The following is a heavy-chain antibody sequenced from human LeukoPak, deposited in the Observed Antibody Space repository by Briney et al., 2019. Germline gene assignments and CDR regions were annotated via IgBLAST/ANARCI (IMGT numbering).Heavy chain of an antibody. J-gene: IGHJ6*03. V-gene: IGHV4-59*01. CDR3: ARDRYMDV. Sequence: PSETLSLTCTASGGSISTYYWTWIRQPPGKGLEWIGHIYYNGATNYDPSLKSRVIISLDTSKNQFSLKLTSVTAADTAVYFCARDRYMDVWGKGTTVTVSS. CDR1: GGSISTYY. CDR2: IYYNGAT.